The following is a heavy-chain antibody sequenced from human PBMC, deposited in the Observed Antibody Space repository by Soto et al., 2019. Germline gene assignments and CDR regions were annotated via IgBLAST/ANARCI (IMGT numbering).Heavy chain of an antibody. Sequence: SETLSLTCAVYGGSFSGYYWSLILRPPGKGLEWIGEINHSGSTNYNPSLKSRVTISVDTSKNQFSLKLSSVTAADTAEYYCARTSKLVVVAAIIWNWFDPWGQGTLVTVSS. J-gene: IGHJ5*02. CDR1: GGSFSGYY. D-gene: IGHD2-15*01. CDR3: ARTSKLVVVAAIIWNWFDP. CDR2: INHSGST. V-gene: IGHV4-34*01.